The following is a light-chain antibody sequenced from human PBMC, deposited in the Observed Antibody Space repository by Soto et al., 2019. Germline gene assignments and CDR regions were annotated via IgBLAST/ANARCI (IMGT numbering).Light chain of an antibody. CDR1: QSVSSY. CDR2: GAS. CDR3: QQYGSSLRT. V-gene: IGKV3-20*01. J-gene: IGKJ1*01. Sequence: ECVLTQYPATLSLSPGERATLSCRASQSVSSYLAWYQQKPGQAPRLLIYGASSRATGIPDRFSGSGSGTDFTLTISRLEPEDFAVYYCQQYGSSLRTFGQGTKVDVK.